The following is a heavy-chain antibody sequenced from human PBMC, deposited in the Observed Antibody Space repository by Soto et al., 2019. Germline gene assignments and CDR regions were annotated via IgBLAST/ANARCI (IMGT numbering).Heavy chain of an antibody. V-gene: IGHV4-34*01. Sequence: SETLSLTCAVYGGSFSGYYWSWIRQPPGKGLEWIGEINHSGSTNYNPSLKSRVTISVDTSKNQFSLKLSSVTAADTAVYYCARGLKYSSSWVLFWFDPWGQGTLVTVSS. CDR3: ARGLKYSSSWVLFWFDP. D-gene: IGHD6-13*01. J-gene: IGHJ5*02. CDR1: GGSFSGYY. CDR2: INHSGST.